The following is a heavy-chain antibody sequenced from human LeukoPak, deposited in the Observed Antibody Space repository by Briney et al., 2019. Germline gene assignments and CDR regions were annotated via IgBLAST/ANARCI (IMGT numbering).Heavy chain of an antibody. CDR1: GYSFTSYW. V-gene: IGHV5-51*01. CDR2: IYPGDSDT. Sequence: HGESLKISCKGSGYSFTSYWIGWVRQMPGKGLEWMGIIYPGDSDTRYSPSFQGQVTISADKSISTAYLQWSSLKASDTAMYYCARLYDSSGYYQYYFDYWGQGTLVTVSS. CDR3: ARLYDSSGYYQYYFDY. J-gene: IGHJ4*02. D-gene: IGHD3-22*01.